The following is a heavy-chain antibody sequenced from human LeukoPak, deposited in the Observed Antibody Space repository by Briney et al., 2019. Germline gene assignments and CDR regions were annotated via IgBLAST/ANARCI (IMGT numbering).Heavy chain of an antibody. D-gene: IGHD6-13*01. Sequence: ASVKVSCKASGYTFTGYYMHWVRQAPGQGLKWMGWINPNSGGTNCAQKFQGRVTMTRDTSINTAYMELSSLRFDDTAVYYCARGATAGRFSLRPTGAYYMDVWGKGTTVTVSS. CDR3: ARGATAGRFSLRPTGAYYMDV. CDR1: GYTFTGYY. J-gene: IGHJ6*03. V-gene: IGHV1-2*02. CDR2: INPNSGGT.